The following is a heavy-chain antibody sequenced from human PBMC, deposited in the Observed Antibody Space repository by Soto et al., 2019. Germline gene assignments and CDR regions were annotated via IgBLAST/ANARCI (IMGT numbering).Heavy chain of an antibody. CDR3: AHRQAGYNSGWNEGYFDY. Sequence: QITLKESGPTLVKPTETLTLTCTFSGFSLTTSGVGVGWIRQPPGKAREWLEVVYWDDDKRYSPSLRSRLTITKDPSKNQVVLTMTNMDPVDTATYYCAHRQAGYNSGWNEGYFDYWGQGTLVAVSS. V-gene: IGHV2-5*02. D-gene: IGHD6-19*01. CDR1: GFSLTTSGVG. CDR2: VYWDDDK. J-gene: IGHJ4*02.